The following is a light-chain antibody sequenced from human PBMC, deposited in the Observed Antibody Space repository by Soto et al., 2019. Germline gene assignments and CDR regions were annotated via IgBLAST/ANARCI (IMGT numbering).Light chain of an antibody. CDR2: KAS. CDR1: QSIGSW. CDR3: QQYNTYLWT. V-gene: IGKV1-5*03. J-gene: IGKJ1*01. Sequence: DIQMTQSPSSLSASVGDRVIIVCRASQSIGSWLAWYQQKPGKAPNLLIYKASSLESGVPSRFSGSGSGTEFTLTIRSLQPYDFATYYCQQYNTYLWTFGQGTKVDI.